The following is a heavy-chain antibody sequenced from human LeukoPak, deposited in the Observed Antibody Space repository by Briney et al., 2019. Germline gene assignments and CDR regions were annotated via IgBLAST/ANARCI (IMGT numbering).Heavy chain of an antibody. J-gene: IGHJ3*02. CDR2: IYYSGST. D-gene: IGHD3-10*01. CDR1: GGSISSGGYY. Sequence: TTSETLSLTCTVSGGSISSGGYYWSWIRQHPGKGLEWIGYIYYSGSTYYNPSLKSRVTISVDTSKNQFSLKLSSVTASDTAVYYCARRFAPSRNDAFDIWGQGTMVTVSS. CDR3: ARRFAPSRNDAFDI. V-gene: IGHV4-31*03.